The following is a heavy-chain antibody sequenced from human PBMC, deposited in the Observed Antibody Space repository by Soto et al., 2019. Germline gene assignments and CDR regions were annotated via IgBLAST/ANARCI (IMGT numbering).Heavy chain of an antibody. V-gene: IGHV1-3*01. J-gene: IGHJ6*02. CDR3: ARSGGLELMDYYGMDV. D-gene: IGHD1-7*01. CDR2: INVDSGDT. Sequence: ASVKVSCKASGYTFTTYAIHWVRQAPGQRLEWMGWINVDSGDTKFSQNFQGRVTITRDTSASTAYMELSSLRSEDTAVYYCARSGGLELMDYYGMDVWGQGTTVTVSS. CDR1: GYTFTTYA.